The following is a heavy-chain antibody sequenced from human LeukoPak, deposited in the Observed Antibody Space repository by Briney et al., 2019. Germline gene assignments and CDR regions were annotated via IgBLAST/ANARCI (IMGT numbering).Heavy chain of an antibody. D-gene: IGHD3-10*01. Sequence: SETLSLTCTVSGGSISSYYWSWIRQPAGKGLEWIGRIYTSGSTNYNPSLKSRVTMSVDTSKNQFSLKLSSVTAADTAVYYCAGDLAGVVRANNAFDIWGQGTMVTVSS. J-gene: IGHJ3*02. CDR3: AGDLAGVVRANNAFDI. CDR2: IYTSGST. V-gene: IGHV4-4*07. CDR1: GGSISSYY.